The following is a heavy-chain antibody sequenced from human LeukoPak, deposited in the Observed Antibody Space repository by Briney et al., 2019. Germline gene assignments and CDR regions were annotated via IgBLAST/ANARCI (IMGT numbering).Heavy chain of an antibody. V-gene: IGHV1-18*01. D-gene: IGHD6-6*01. CDR3: ARVFAARPMGY. J-gene: IGHJ4*02. Sequence: ASVKVSCKASGYTFSSYGISWVRQAPGQGLEWMGWISAYNGNTNYAQKLQGRVTMTTDTSTSTAYVELRSLRSDDTAVYYCARVFAARPMGYWGQGTLVTVAS. CDR1: GYTFSSYG. CDR2: ISAYNGNT.